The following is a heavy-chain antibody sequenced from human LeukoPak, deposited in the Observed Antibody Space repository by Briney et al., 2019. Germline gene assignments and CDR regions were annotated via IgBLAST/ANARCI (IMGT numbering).Heavy chain of an antibody. CDR2: ISFDGSSK. CDR3: ARIAVAPPSNYYDYYGMDV. J-gene: IGHJ6*02. D-gene: IGHD6-19*01. V-gene: IGHV3-30-3*01. Sequence: GGSLTLSCAASGFTVSNYAVRWVRQAPGKGLEWITFISFDGSSKSYADSVRGRITISTDKAKKPLYLQMNNLRAEDTAVYYCARIAVAPPSNYYDYYGMDVWSQGTTVTVYS. CDR1: GFTVSNYA.